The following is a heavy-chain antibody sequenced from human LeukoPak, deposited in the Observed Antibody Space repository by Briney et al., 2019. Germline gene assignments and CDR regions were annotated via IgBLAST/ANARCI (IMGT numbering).Heavy chain of an antibody. D-gene: IGHD1-14*01. CDR2: INQDGGVQ. Sequence: GGSLRLSCAASGFTVSSNYMSWVRQVPGKGLEWVANINQDGGVQQYVDSVKGRFTISRDNAKNSLYLHLNSLRAEDTAVYYCTRLQRDRPDVYWGQGTLVTVSS. J-gene: IGHJ4*02. CDR1: GFTVSSNY. CDR3: TRLQRDRPDVY. V-gene: IGHV3-7*01.